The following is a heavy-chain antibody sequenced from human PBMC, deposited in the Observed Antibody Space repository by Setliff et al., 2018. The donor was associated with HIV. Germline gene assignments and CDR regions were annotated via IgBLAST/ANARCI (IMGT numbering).Heavy chain of an antibody. J-gene: IGHJ5*02. V-gene: IGHV4-34*01. CDR3: AREYYYGSGSSFDP. Sequence: SETLSLTCAVYGGSFSGYFRNWIRQPPGKGLEWIGAINHYGGTNYNPSLKSRVTMSVDTSKNQFSLRLCSVTAADTAVYYCAREYYYGSGSSFDPWGQGTLVTVSS. CDR1: GGSFSGYF. D-gene: IGHD3-10*01. CDR2: INHYGGT.